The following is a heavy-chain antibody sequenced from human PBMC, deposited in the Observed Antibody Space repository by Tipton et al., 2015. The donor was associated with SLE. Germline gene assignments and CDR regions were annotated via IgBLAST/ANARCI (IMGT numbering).Heavy chain of an antibody. CDR1: GFTFSSYG. D-gene: IGHD6-13*01. Sequence: SLRLSCAASGFTFSSYGMHWVRQAPGKGLEWVSRINSDGSSTSYADSVKGRFTISRDNSKNTLYLQMNSLRAEDTAVYYCARDGRQQQFDYWGQGTLVTVSS. V-gene: IGHV3-NL1*01. CDR3: ARDGRQQQFDY. J-gene: IGHJ4*02. CDR2: INSDGSST.